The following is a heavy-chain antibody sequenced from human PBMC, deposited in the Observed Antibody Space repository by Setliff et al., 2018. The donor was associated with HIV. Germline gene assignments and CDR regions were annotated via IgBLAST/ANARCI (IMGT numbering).Heavy chain of an antibody. CDR3: ARAVQLGYFDY. CDR2: IYYSGST. V-gene: IGHV4-39*07. Sequence: LSLTCTVSGGSISSSSYYWGWIRQPPGKGLEWIGSIYYSGSTYYNPSLKSRVTISIDTSKNQFSLKLSSVTAADTAVYYCARAVQLGYFDYWGQGTLVTVSS. D-gene: IGHD6-6*01. J-gene: IGHJ4*02. CDR1: GGSISSSSYY.